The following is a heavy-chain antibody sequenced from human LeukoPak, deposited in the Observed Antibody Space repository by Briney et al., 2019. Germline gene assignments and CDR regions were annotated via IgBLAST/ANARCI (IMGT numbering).Heavy chain of an antibody. CDR1: GFTFDDYG. CDR3: AKNKDIVVVPAAKDY. CDR2: IKQDGSEK. Sequence: GGSLRLSCAASGFTFDDYGMSWVRQAPGKGLEWVANIKQDGSEKYYVDSVKGRFTISRDNAKNSLYLQMNSLRAEDTAVYYCAKNKDIVVVPAAKDYWGQGTLVTVSS. D-gene: IGHD2-2*01. V-gene: IGHV3-7*01. J-gene: IGHJ4*02.